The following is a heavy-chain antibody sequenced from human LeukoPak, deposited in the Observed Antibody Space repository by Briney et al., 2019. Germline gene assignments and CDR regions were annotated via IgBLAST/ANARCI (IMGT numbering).Heavy chain of an antibody. CDR3: ARRAHSGYDFAYFFDC. J-gene: IGHJ4*02. CDR2: IYYSGST. D-gene: IGHD5-12*01. Sequence: SETLSLTCTVSGGSISSYYWSWIRQPPGKGLEWIGYIYYSGSTYYNPSLKSRVTMSVDTSKNQFSLKLSSVTAADTAVYYCARRAHSGYDFAYFFDCWGQGILVTVSS. CDR1: GGSISSYY. V-gene: IGHV4-59*12.